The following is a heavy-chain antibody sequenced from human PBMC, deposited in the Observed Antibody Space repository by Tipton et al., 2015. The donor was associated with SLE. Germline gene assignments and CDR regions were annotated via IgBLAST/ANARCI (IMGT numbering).Heavy chain of an antibody. Sequence: TLSLTCTVSGVSFSSFYWNWFRQPPGKRLEWIGCIYMDGNTHYNPSFKSRVTISVDRSKNQFSLKWSSVSAADTAVYYCARGDNNSWRLRLWGQGTLVTVSS. D-gene: IGHD2-21*02. CDR3: ARGDNNSWRLRL. V-gene: IGHV4-4*08. CDR2: IYMDGNT. J-gene: IGHJ4*02. CDR1: GVSFSSFY.